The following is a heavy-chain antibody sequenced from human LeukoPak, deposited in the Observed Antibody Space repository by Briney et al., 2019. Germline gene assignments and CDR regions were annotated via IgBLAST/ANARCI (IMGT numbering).Heavy chain of an antibody. J-gene: IGHJ4*02. Sequence: GGSLRLSCAASGFTFSTYYMTWVRQAPGKGLEWVAYIKPDGNEKYYVDSVKGRFTISRDNAKNSLYLQMSSLRTDHTAVYYCARGTYYYLYWGQGTLATVSS. CDR1: GFTFSTYY. V-gene: IGHV3-7*05. CDR2: IKPDGNEK. CDR3: ARGTYYYLY.